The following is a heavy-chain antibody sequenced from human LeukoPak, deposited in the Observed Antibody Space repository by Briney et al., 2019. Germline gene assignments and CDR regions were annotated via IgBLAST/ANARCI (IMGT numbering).Heavy chain of an antibody. D-gene: IGHD5-24*01. V-gene: IGHV3-21*01. CDR3: ARDPGWLQHLGYFDY. Sequence: GGSLRLSCAASGFTFSTFAMIWVRQPPGKGLEWVSSIFPSGGEIHYADSVKGRFTISRDNAKNSLYLQMNSLRAEDTAVYYCARDPGWLQHLGYFDYWGQGTLVTVSS. CDR1: GFTFSTFA. CDR2: IFPSGGEI. J-gene: IGHJ4*02.